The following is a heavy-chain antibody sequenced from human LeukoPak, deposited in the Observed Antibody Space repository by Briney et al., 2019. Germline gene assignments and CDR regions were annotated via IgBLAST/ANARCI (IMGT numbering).Heavy chain of an antibody. Sequence: SVKVSFKASGGSFSKYGITWVRQAPGQGLEWMGGIMFTFGTTKYAQRFQGRVTISADESTNTAYMEVSSLRSEDTAVYYCARIAYCGADCHAFDVWGQGTMVIVSS. V-gene: IGHV1-69*01. CDR3: ARIAYCGADCHAFDV. D-gene: IGHD2-21*01. J-gene: IGHJ3*01. CDR1: GGSFSKYG. CDR2: IMFTFGTT.